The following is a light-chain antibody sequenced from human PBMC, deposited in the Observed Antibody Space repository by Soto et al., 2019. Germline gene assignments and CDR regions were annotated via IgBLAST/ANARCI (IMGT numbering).Light chain of an antibody. CDR3: AAWDDSLSGVV. CDR2: EVS. V-gene: IGLV2-14*01. CDR1: SSDVGAYDF. Sequence: QSALTQPASVSGSPGQSITISCTGTSSDVGAYDFVSWYQQHPGKAPKYLIYEVSNRPSGVSDRFSGSKSGTTASLTISGLQAEDEADYYCAAWDDSLSGVVFGGGTKLTVL. J-gene: IGLJ2*01.